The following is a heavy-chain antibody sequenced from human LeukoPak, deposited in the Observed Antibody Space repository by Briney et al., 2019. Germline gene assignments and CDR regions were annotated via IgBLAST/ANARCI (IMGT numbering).Heavy chain of an antibody. CDR1: GCTFSSYD. D-gene: IGHD2-21*02. J-gene: IGHJ1*01. V-gene: IGHV3-13*01. CDR3: ALGGDCCFFQH. Sequence: GGSLRLSCAASGCTFSSYDMHWVRQATGKGLEWVSAIGIAGDTYYPGSVKGRFTISRENAKNTLYLQMNSLRAEDTAVYYCALGGDCCFFQHWGQGTLVTVSS. CDR2: IGIAGDT.